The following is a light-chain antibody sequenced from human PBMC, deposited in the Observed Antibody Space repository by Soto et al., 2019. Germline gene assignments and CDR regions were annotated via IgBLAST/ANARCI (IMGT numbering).Light chain of an antibody. CDR3: QQYGSSPPRT. Sequence: EIVLTQSPGTLSLSPGERATLSCRASQSVRNNYLAWYQQKPGQAPRLLIYGASTRATDVPDRFSGSGSGADFTLSISRLEPEDFAVYYCQQYGSSPPRTFGQGTKVDIK. CDR1: QSVRNNY. V-gene: IGKV3-20*01. CDR2: GAS. J-gene: IGKJ1*01.